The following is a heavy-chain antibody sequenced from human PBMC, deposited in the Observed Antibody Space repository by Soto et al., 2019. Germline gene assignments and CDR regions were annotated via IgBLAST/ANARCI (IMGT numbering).Heavy chain of an antibody. CDR2: ISAYNGNT. J-gene: IGHJ4*02. D-gene: IGHD3-10*01. Sequence: ASVKVSCKASGYTFTSYGISWVRQAPGQGLEWMGWISAYNGNTNYAQKLQGRVTMTTDTSTSTAYMELRSLRSDDTAVYYCARADMVRGVIMPNYFDYWGQGTLVTVPS. CDR3: ARADMVRGVIMPNYFDY. CDR1: GYTFTSYG. V-gene: IGHV1-18*01.